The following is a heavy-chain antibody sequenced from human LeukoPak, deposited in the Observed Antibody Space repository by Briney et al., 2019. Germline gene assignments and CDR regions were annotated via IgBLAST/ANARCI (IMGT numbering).Heavy chain of an antibody. V-gene: IGHV3-23*01. CDR1: GFTFSSYA. CDR3: AKMTLYDFWGGYIPTHAFDI. CDR2: ISGSGGST. Sequence: GGSLRLSCAASGFTFSSYAMSWVRQAPGKGLEWVSAISGSGGSTYYADSVKGRFTISRDNSKNTLYLQMNSLRAEDTAVYYCAKMTLYDFWGGYIPTHAFDIWGQGTMVTVSS. D-gene: IGHD3-3*01. J-gene: IGHJ3*02.